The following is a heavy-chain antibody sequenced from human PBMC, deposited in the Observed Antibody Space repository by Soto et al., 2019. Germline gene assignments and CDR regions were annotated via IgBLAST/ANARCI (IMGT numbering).Heavy chain of an antibody. CDR3: ARVYRIVGVVTHGWYFVS. V-gene: IGHV4-30-2*01. CDR2: IYHSGST. CDR1: GGSISSGGYS. Sequence: QLQLQESGSGLVKPSQTLSLTCAVSGGSISSGGYSWSWIRQPPGKDLEWIGYIYHSGSTYYNPSLKSRVTISVDRSKCPFSLKMSSVPAADTAVYYCARVYRIVGVVTHGWYFVSCGQCSLVTVSS. J-gene: IGHJ4*02. D-gene: IGHD3-3*02.